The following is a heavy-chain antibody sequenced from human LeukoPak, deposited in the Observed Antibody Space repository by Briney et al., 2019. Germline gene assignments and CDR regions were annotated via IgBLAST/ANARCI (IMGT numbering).Heavy chain of an antibody. V-gene: IGHV3-23*01. Sequence: GGSLRLSCAASGFTFNSFAMNWVRQAPGKGLEWVSSISGSDGTSHYADFVKGRFTISRDNSKNALYLQMNSLRAEDTAAYYCAKSLGVGGYTRYKGFDQWGQGTLVVVSS. CDR2: ISGSDGTS. D-gene: IGHD3-16*02. J-gene: IGHJ4*02. CDR1: GFTFNSFA. CDR3: AKSLGVGGYTRYKGFDQ.